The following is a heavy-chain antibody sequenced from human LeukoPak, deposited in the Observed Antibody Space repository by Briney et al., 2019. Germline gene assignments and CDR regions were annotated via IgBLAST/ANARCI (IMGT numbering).Heavy chain of an antibody. J-gene: IGHJ6*03. CDR3: AKGSSESWYYYYMDV. CDR2: IRDSDDSA. V-gene: IGHV3-23*01. CDR1: GFTFSSYS. D-gene: IGHD6-13*01. Sequence: GGSLRLSCAASGFTFSSYSMNWVRRAPGKGLEWVSGIRDSDDSAYHADSVKGRFTISRDNSKNTLYLQMNSLRAEDTAVYYCAKGSSESWYYYYMDVWGKGTTVTVSS.